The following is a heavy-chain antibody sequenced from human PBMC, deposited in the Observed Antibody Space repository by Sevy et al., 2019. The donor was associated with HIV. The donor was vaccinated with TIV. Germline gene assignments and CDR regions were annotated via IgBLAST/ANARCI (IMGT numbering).Heavy chain of an antibody. CDR1: GFTFSSYG. V-gene: IGHV3-30*18. J-gene: IGHJ4*02. D-gene: IGHD4-17*01. CDR2: ISYDGSNK. CDR3: AKDFLYGAHAFDY. Sequence: GGSLRLSCAASGFTFSSYGMHWVRQAPGKGLEWVAVISYDGSNKYYADSVKGRFTISRDSSKNTLYLQMNSLRAEDTAVYYCAKDFLYGAHAFDYWGQGTLVTVSS.